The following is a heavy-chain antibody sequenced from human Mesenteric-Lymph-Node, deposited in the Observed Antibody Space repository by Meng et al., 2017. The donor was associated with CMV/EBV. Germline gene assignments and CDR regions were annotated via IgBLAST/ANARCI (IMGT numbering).Heavy chain of an antibody. J-gene: IGHJ4*02. Sequence: TVAGGRISSSSYYWGWVRQRPGKRLEWIGAIYYGGSTYYSPSLKSRVTISVDTSKNQFSLKLSSVTAADTAVYYCARSFEGQWLVWDYWGQGTLVTVSS. D-gene: IGHD6-19*01. CDR3: ARSFEGQWLVWDY. CDR1: GGRISSSSYY. V-gene: IGHV4-39*01. CDR2: IYYGGST.